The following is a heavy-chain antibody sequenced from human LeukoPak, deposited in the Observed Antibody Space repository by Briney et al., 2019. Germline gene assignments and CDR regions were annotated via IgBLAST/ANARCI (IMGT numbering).Heavy chain of an antibody. CDR2: ISFDGSNK. Sequence: GGSLRLSCAASGFTFNSYAMHWVRQAPGKGLQWVAIISFDGSNKYYADSVKGRFTISRDTSKNTLYLQMNSLRAEDTAVYYCAKGRGDYYDSSGYQAHFDYWGQGTLVTVSS. CDR3: AKGRGDYYDSSGYQAHFDY. CDR1: GFTFNSYA. D-gene: IGHD3-22*01. V-gene: IGHV3-30-3*01. J-gene: IGHJ4*02.